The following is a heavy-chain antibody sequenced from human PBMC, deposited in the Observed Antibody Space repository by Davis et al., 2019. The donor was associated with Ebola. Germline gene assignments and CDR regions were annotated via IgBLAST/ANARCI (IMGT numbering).Heavy chain of an antibody. CDR1: GFTFSDYY. CDR2: IQKDGRDK. CDR3: ARARYNAGSKPIWFDS. D-gene: IGHD3-10*01. J-gene: IGHJ5*01. V-gene: IGHV3-7*03. Sequence: GESLKISCAGSGFTFSDYYMDWVRQAPGRGLEWVANIQKDGRDKYFADSVRGRFTISRDNAMNSLYLQMDNLGAGDTAVYYCARARYNAGSKPIWFDSWGQGTLVTVSS.